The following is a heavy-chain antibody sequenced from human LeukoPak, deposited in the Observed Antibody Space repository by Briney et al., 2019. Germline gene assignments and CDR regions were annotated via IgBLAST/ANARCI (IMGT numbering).Heavy chain of an antibody. CDR2: IYSGGST. V-gene: IGHV3-66*01. J-gene: IGHJ4*02. D-gene: IGHD6-13*01. CDR3: GRGIAAAGMALDY. CDR1: GFTVSSNY. Sequence: GGSLRLSCAASGFTVSSNYMSWVRQAPGKGLEWVSVIYSGGSTYYADSVKGRFTISRDNSKNTLYLQMNSLRAEDTAVYYCGRGIAAAGMALDYWGQGTLVTVSS.